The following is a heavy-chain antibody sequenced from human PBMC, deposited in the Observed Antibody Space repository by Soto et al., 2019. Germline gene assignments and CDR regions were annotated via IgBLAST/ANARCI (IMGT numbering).Heavy chain of an antibody. CDR1: GFTFTTYA. V-gene: IGHV3-30*04. CDR3: ARDRADDVGIMFDF. J-gene: IGHJ4*02. CDR2: IVPDDSFI. Sequence: QLRLVESGGGVVQPGGSLRLSCAASGFTFTTYAMHWVRQTPGKGLEWVALIVPDDSFIVYADSVKDRFTISRDNSKNTVSLQMNSLTTEDTAVYFCARDRADDVGIMFDFWGQGILVTVSS. D-gene: IGHD3-16*01.